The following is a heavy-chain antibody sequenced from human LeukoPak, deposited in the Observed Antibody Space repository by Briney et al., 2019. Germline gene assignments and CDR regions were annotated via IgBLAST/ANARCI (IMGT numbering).Heavy chain of an antibody. D-gene: IGHD3-3*01. J-gene: IGHJ4*02. CDR3: ARSDDFWSGLDY. Sequence: PGGSLRLSCAASGFTFSSYAMHWVRQAPGKGLEWVAVISYDGSNKYYADSVKGRFTISRDNSKNTLYLQMNSLRAEDTAVYYCARSDDFWSGLDYWGQGTLVTVSS. CDR1: GFTFSSYA. V-gene: IGHV3-30-3*01. CDR2: ISYDGSNK.